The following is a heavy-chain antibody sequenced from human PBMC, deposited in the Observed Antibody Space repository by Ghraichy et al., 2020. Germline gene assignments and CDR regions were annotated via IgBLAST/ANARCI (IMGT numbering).Heavy chain of an antibody. D-gene: IGHD3-3*01. CDR2: ISYDGSNK. J-gene: IGHJ6*02. V-gene: IGHV3-30*18. CDR3: AKAVRFLERDYYYYGMDV. Sequence: GGSLRLSCAASGFTFSSYGMHWVRQAPGKGLEWVAVISYDGSNKYYADSVKGRFTISRDNSKNTLYLQMNSLRAEDTAVYYCAKAVRFLERDYYYYGMDVWGQGTTVTVSS. CDR1: GFTFSSYG.